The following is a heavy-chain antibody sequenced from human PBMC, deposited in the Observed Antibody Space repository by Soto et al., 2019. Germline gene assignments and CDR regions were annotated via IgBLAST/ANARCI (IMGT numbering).Heavy chain of an antibody. CDR2: ISSGVST. V-gene: IGHV3-66*01. CDR3: ARGWWANFDY. Sequence: EVQLVESGGGLVQPGGSLRLSCAASGFTVSSNYINWVRQAPGKGLEWVSVISSGVSTYYAYSVKGRFTISRDNSKYTLYLQMNTLRAEDTAVYYCARGWWANFDYWGQGTLVTVSS. D-gene: IGHD2-15*01. CDR1: GFTVSSNY. J-gene: IGHJ4*02.